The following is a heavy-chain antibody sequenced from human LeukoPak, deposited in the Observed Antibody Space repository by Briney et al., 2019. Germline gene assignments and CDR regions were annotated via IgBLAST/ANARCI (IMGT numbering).Heavy chain of an antibody. D-gene: IGHD3-10*01. CDR1: GFTFGNYA. Sequence: GGSLRLSCAASGFTFGNYAMSWVRQAPGKGLEWVSVISGGGGSTYYADSVKGRFTISRDNSKDTLYLQMNSLRAEDTAVYYCAKRWGNYYGWGNYYDAYYFDYWGQGTLVTVSS. CDR3: AKRWGNYYGWGNYYDAYYFDY. J-gene: IGHJ4*02. CDR2: ISGGGGST. V-gene: IGHV3-23*01.